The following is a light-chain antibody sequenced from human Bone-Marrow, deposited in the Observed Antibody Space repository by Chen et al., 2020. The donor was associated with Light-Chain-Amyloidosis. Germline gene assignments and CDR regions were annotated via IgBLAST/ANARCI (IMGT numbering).Light chain of an antibody. CDR2: EVS. Sequence: QSALTQPASVSGSPGQSITISCTGTSSDVGSYNLVSWYQQHPGKAPKLMIYEVSKRPSGVSNRFSGSKSGNAASLTISGLQAEDEADYYCCSYAGSRTWVFGGGTNLTVL. CDR1: SSDVGSYNL. J-gene: IGLJ3*02. V-gene: IGLV2-23*02. CDR3: CSYAGSRTWV.